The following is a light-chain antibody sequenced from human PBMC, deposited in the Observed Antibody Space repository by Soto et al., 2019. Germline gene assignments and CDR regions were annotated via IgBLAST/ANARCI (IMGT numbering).Light chain of an antibody. CDR3: QQRSDWPIA. J-gene: IGKJ5*01. Sequence: EFALTQSPASLSLSPGERATLSCRASQSIANYLAWYQQKPGQAPRLLIYDTSTRATGIPARFSGSGSGTDFTLTISSLEPEDSAVYYCQQRSDWPIAFGQGTRLEIK. V-gene: IGKV3-11*01. CDR2: DTS. CDR1: QSIANY.